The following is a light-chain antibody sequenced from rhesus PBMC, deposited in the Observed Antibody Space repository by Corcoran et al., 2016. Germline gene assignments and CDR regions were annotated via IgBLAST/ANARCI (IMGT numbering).Light chain of an antibody. Sequence: EIVMTQSPATLSLSPGERATLSCRASQSVRSSLAWYQQKPGQAPRLLIYGSPTRATGIPDRFGGRGSWTDFTLTISSLEPEDFAVYYCLQHSNWPYSFGQGTKVEIK. V-gene: IGKV3-24*01. J-gene: IGKJ2*01. CDR1: QSVRSS. CDR3: LQHSNWPYS. CDR2: GSP.